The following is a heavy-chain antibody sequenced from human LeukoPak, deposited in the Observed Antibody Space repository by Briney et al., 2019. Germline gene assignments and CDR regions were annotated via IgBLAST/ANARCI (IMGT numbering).Heavy chain of an antibody. CDR3: AGGAHSNGWYDPAY. D-gene: IGHD6-19*01. V-gene: IGHV3-13*01. CDR2: IGTAGDT. CDR1: GLTFSSYD. Sequence: GGSLRLSCAASGLTFSSYDMHWVRQVTGKSLEWVSAIGTAGDTYYPGSVKGRFTISRENAKNSLYLQMNSLRAEDTAVYYCAGGAHSNGWYDPAYWGQGTLVTVSS. J-gene: IGHJ4*02.